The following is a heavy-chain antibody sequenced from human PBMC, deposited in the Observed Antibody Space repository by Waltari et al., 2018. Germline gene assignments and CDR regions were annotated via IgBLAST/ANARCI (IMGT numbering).Heavy chain of an antibody. CDR3: AALKTRYSGSYYYYYYMDV. CDR1: GFTFPSSA. D-gene: IGHD1-26*01. V-gene: IGHV1-58*01. J-gene: IGHJ6*03. CDR2: IVVGSGNT. Sequence: QMQLVQSGPEVKKPGTSVKVSCKASGFTFPSSAVQWVRQARGQRLEWIGWIVVGSGNTNYAQKFQERVTITRDMSTSTAYMELSSLRSEDTAVYYCAALKTRYSGSYYYYYYMDVWGKGTTVTVSS.